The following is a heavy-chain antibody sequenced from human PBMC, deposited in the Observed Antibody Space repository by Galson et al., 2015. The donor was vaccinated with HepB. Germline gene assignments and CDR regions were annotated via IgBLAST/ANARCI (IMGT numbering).Heavy chain of an antibody. Sequence: SLRLSCAASGFTFSSYAMHWVRQAPGKGLEWVAVISYDGSNKYYADSVKGRFTISRDNSKNTLYLQMNSLRAEDTAVYYCARVPNYDFWSGYSPPDYWGQGTLVTVSS. CDR3: ARVPNYDFWSGYSPPDY. CDR1: GFTFSSYA. CDR2: ISYDGSNK. D-gene: IGHD3-3*01. J-gene: IGHJ4*02. V-gene: IGHV3-30-3*01.